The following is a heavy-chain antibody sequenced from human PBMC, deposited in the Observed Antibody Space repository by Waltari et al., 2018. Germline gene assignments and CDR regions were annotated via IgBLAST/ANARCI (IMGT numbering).Heavy chain of an antibody. V-gene: IGHV3-7*01. CDR2: RKQDGSEK. D-gene: IGHD6-19*01. Sequence: EVQLVESGGGLVQPGGSLGLSCVVSGFTFSGYWMSWVRQAPGKGLEWGGNRKQDGSEKYYVDSVKGRFTISRDNAKNSLYLQMNSLRAEDTAVYYCARGSSGLLYWGQGTLVTVSS. CDR3: ARGSSGLLY. CDR1: GFTFSGYW. J-gene: IGHJ4*02.